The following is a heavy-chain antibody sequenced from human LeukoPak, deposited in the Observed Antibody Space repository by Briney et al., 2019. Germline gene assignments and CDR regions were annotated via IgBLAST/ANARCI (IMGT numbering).Heavy chain of an antibody. Sequence: GGSLRLSCAASGFTFSSYSMNWVRQAPGKGLEWVSSISSSSTYIYYPDSVKGRFTISRDNAKNSLYLQMNSLRAEDTAVYYCARDPQLDYWGQGTLVTVSS. V-gene: IGHV3-21*01. J-gene: IGHJ4*02. CDR2: ISSSSTYI. D-gene: IGHD4-11*01. CDR1: GFTFSSYS. CDR3: ARDPQLDY.